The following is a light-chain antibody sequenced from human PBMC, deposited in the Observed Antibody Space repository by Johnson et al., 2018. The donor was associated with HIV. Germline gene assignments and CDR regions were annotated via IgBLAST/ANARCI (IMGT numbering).Light chain of an antibody. Sequence: QSVLTQPPSVSAAPRQKVTISCSGSSSNIGNNYVSWYQQLPGTAPKLLIYDNNKRPSGIPDRFSGSKSGTSATLGITGLQTGDEADYYCGTRVSSLSVYYVFGTGTKVTVL. CDR1: SSNIGNNY. J-gene: IGLJ1*01. CDR2: DNN. CDR3: GTRVSSLSVYYV. V-gene: IGLV1-51*01.